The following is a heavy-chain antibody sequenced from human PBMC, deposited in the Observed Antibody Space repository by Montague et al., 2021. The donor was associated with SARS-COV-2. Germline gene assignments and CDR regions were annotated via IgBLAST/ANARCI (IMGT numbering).Heavy chain of an antibody. CDR3: ARLSNYYGSGSYYPHNYYYYGMDV. CDR1: GGSISSSIYY. D-gene: IGHD3-10*01. Sequence: SETLSLTCTVSGGSISSSIYYWGWIRQPPGKGLEWIGSIYYSGSTYYNESLKSRVTISVDTSKNQFSLKLSSVTAADTAVYYCARLSNYYGSGSYYPHNYYYYGMDVWGQGTTVTVSS. CDR2: IYYSGST. J-gene: IGHJ6*02. V-gene: IGHV4-39*01.